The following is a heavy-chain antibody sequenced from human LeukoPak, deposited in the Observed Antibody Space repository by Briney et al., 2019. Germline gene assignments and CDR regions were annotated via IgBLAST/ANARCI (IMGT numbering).Heavy chain of an antibody. D-gene: IGHD2-15*01. J-gene: IGHJ4*02. CDR3: EKPHSVVGRGYFDY. Sequence: PGGSLRLSCAASGFTFSSFAMSWVRQAPGKGLEWVSTISDSGDSTYYADSVRGRFTISRDNSKATLYVQMNSLRAEDAAVYYCEKPHSVVGRGYFDYWAQEPLVTVSS. CDR1: GFTFSSFA. V-gene: IGHV3-23*01. CDR2: ISDSGDST.